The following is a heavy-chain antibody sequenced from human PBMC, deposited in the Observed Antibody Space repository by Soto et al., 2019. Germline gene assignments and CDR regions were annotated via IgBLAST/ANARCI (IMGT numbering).Heavy chain of an antibody. CDR2: IWYDGSNE. V-gene: IGHV3-33*01. Sequence: QVQLVGSGEGVVQPGTSLRLSGEASGFPFSDHAMHWVREAPGKGLEWVAVIWYDGSNEYYGDSVKGRFTISRDNSKNTLYLQMNSLRAEDTAVYYCARDPRKTSVTTSVDYWGQGTLVTVSS. CDR1: GFPFSDHA. J-gene: IGHJ4*02. D-gene: IGHD4-17*01. CDR3: ARDPRKTSVTTSVDY.